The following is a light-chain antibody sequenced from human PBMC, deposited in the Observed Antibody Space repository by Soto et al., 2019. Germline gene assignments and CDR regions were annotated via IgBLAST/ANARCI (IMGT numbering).Light chain of an antibody. Sequence: DIQMTQSPSSLSASVGDRVTITSRSSEGIRNHLGWYQQKPGTVPKRLIYAASSLHTGDSLSGSGSGSGTEFTLTIGSLQHEEYANYHCLQHDSDQWTFEDGTKAEIK. CDR1: EGIRNH. CDR3: LQHDSDQWT. V-gene: IGKV1-17*01. CDR2: AAS. J-gene: IGKJ1*01.